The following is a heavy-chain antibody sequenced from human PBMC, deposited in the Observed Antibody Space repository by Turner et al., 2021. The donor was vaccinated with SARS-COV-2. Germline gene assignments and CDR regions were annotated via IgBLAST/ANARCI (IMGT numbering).Heavy chain of an antibody. D-gene: IGHD4-17*01. CDR2: ISSSSSYI. CDR1: GFTFSSYS. CDR3: ARQLTTVTTWFDP. V-gene: IGHV3-21*01. J-gene: IGHJ5*02. Sequence: EVQLVESGGGLVKPGGSLRLSCAASGFTFSSYSMNWVRQAPGKGLEWVSSISSSSSYIYYADSVKGRFTISRDNAKNSLYLQMNSLKAEDTAVYYCARQLTTVTTWFDPWGQGTLVTVSS.